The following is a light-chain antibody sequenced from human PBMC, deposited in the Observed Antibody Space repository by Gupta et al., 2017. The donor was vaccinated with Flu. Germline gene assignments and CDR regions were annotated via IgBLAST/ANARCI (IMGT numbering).Light chain of an antibody. CDR2: GTS. CDR3: QSYDSNMSNWV. Sequence: QLVLTQPPSFSGALGPRVYISCTGANSNIGAGYDVHWYQHIPGAAPKLLIFGTSNRPSGVPDRFSGSKSDTSASLAIAGLQAEDEADYYCQSYDSNMSNWVFGGGTKLTVL. CDR1: NSNIGAGYD. J-gene: IGLJ3*02. V-gene: IGLV1-40*01.